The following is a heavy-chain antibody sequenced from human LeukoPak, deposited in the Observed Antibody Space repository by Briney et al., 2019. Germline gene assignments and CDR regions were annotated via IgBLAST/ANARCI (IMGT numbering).Heavy chain of an antibody. CDR3: ARKSVAATPRDIVYQYYSMDV. CDR1: GYTFTSYA. V-gene: IGHV7-4-1*02. J-gene: IGHJ6*03. Sequence: ASVKVSCKASGYTFTSYAMNWVRQSPGQGLEWMGWINTNTGNPTYAQGFTGRFVFSLDTSVSTSYLQISSLKAEDTAVYYCARKSVAATPRDIVYQYYSMDVWGKGTTVTVSS. D-gene: IGHD2-15*01. CDR2: INTNTGNP.